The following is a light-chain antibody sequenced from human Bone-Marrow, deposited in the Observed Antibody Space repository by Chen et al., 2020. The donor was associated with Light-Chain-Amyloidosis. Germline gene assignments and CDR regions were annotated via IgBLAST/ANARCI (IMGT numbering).Light chain of an antibody. CDR1: NLPTEY. CDR2: RDT. CDR3: QSADSSGTYEGR. Sequence: SYELTQPPSVSVPPGQTARITCSGANLPTEYAYWYQQKPGQAPVLVIHRDTERPSGTSERFTGASSGTTATLTNSGGRAEDEADYHCQSADSSGTYEGRFGGWTKLTVL. V-gene: IGLV3-25*03. J-gene: IGLJ2*01.